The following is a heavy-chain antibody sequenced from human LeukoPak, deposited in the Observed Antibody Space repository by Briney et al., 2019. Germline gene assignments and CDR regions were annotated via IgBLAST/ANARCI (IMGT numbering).Heavy chain of an antibody. J-gene: IGHJ4*02. CDR1: GFTVSSNY. D-gene: IGHD1-26*01. V-gene: IGHV3-66*01. CDR3: ARGMGATNLTLSFDY. CDR2: IYSGGST. Sequence: PGGSLRLSCAAPGFTVSSNYMSWVRQAPGKGLEWVSVIYSGGSTYYADSVKGRFTISRDNAKNSLYLQMNSLRAEDTALYHCARGMGATNLTLSFDYGGKETLVTVS.